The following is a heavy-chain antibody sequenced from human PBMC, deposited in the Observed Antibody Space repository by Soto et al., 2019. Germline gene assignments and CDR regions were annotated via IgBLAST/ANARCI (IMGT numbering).Heavy chain of an antibody. CDR2: MNPNSGNT. CDR3: ASSSTVIDAFDI. V-gene: IGHV1-8*01. D-gene: IGHD4-17*01. Sequence: QVQLVQSGAEVKKPGASVKVSCKASGYTFTSYDINWVRQATGQGLEWMGWMNPNSGNTGYTQKFQGRVTMTRNTSISTAYMELSSLRSEDTAVYYCASSSTVIDAFDIWGQGTMVTVSS. J-gene: IGHJ3*02. CDR1: GYTFTSYD.